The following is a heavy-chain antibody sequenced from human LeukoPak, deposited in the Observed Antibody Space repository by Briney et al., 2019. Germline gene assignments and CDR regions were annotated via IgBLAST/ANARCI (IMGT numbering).Heavy chain of an antibody. J-gene: IGHJ4*02. CDR3: AKDIGYSYGYGIDY. Sequence: GRSLRLSCAASGFTFDDYAMHWVRQAPGKGLEWVSGISWNSGSIGYAVSVKGRFTISRDNAKNSLYLQMNSLRAEDTALYYCAKDIGYSYGYGIDYWGQGTLVTVSS. V-gene: IGHV3-9*01. CDR1: GFTFDDYA. CDR2: ISWNSGSI. D-gene: IGHD5-18*01.